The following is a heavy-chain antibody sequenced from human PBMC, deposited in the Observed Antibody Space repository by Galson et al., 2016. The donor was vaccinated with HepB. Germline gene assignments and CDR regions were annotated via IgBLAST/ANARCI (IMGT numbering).Heavy chain of an antibody. D-gene: IGHD2-2*01. CDR1: GFTFSNYA. CDR2: ISNDGSKT. V-gene: IGHV3-30*03. J-gene: IGHJ5*01. CDR3: AGDARSVVGKSIQARFDF. Sequence: LRLSCAVSGFTFSNYAIHWIRQPPGKGLEWVAVISNDGSKTDYGDPVKGRFTISRDNSKSTMYLQMNSLRPEDTAVYFCAGDARSVVGKSIQARFDFWGQGTLVTVAS.